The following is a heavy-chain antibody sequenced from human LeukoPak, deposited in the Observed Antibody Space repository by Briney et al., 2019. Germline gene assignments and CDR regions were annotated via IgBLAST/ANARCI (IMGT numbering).Heavy chain of an antibody. D-gene: IGHD5-18*01. CDR1: GGSIRSSSYY. J-gene: IGHJ4*02. CDR2: IYYSGFT. V-gene: IGHV4-39*01. Sequence: SETLSLTCTVSGGSIRSSSYYWGWIRQPPGKGLEWIGSIYYSGFTYYNSSLKSRVAISVDTSKNQFSLKLNSVTDADTAVYYCARGRYNYALEDYFDYWGQGTLVTVSS. CDR3: ARGRYNYALEDYFDY.